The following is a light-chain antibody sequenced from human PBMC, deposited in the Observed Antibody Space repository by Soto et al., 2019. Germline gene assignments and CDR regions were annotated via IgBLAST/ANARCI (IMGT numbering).Light chain of an antibody. V-gene: IGKV3-15*01. CDR3: QQHNIWPPWT. J-gene: IGKJ1*01. Sequence: EIVMTQSPATLSVSPGERATLSCRASQSVSSNLAWYQQKPGQAPRLLIYGAFTRATDIQARFSGSGSGTEFTLTLSSLQSEDFAVYYWQQHNIWPPWTFGQGTKVES. CDR2: GAF. CDR1: QSVSSN.